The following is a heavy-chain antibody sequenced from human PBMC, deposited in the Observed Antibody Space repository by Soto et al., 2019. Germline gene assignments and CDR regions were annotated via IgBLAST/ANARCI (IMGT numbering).Heavy chain of an antibody. Sequence: QVQLQESGPGLVKPSVTLSLTCAVSGASISGSKWWSWVRQTPGKGLEWIGEINDSGSTNYNPSLKRRVTISMDKSKNQLSLKLSSVTAADTAVYYCARRFFDYWGQGTLVTVSS. CDR2: INDSGST. V-gene: IGHV4-4*02. CDR1: GASISGSKW. CDR3: ARRFFDY. J-gene: IGHJ4*02.